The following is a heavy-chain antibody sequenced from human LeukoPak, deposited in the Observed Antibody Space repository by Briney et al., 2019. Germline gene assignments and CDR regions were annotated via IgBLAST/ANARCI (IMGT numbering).Heavy chain of an antibody. J-gene: IGHJ4*02. Sequence: KPSETLSLTCAVYGGSFSGYYWSWIRQPPGKGLEWIGEINHSGSTYYNPSLKSRVTISVDTSKNQFSLKLSSVTAADTAVYYCARAWGAGNKYYFDYWGQGTLVTVSS. CDR3: ARAWGAGNKYYFDY. D-gene: IGHD1-14*01. CDR1: GGSFSGYY. CDR2: INHSGST. V-gene: IGHV4-34*01.